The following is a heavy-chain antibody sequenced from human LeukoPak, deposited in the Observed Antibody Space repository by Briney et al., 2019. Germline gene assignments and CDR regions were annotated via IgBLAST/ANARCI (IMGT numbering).Heavy chain of an antibody. Sequence: GGSLRLSCAASGFTFSDYNMNWVRQVPGKGLEWVANIKQDGSEKYYVDSVKGRFTISRDNAKNSLYLQMNSLRAEDTAVYYCARQESYYYYMDVWGEGTTVTISS. CDR2: IKQDGSEK. CDR3: ARQESYYYYMDV. J-gene: IGHJ6*03. CDR1: GFTFSDYN. V-gene: IGHV3-7*01. D-gene: IGHD5-24*01.